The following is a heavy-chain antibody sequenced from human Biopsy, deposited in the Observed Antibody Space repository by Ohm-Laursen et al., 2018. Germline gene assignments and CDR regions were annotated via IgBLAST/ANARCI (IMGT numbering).Heavy chain of an antibody. D-gene: IGHD3-16*01. Sequence: GSTVKASCNGSGYAVNDYFLHWLRQAPRQGAEWMGGISPNRGGTNYAQKFQGRVTMATDTSTSTVYLELRRLISDDTAVYYCARDIMNRIAGLVARSDVFDVWGQGTLVTVSS. V-gene: IGHV1-2*02. CDR1: GYAVNDYF. CDR2: ISPNRGGT. CDR3: ARDIMNRIAGLVARSDVFDV. J-gene: IGHJ3*01.